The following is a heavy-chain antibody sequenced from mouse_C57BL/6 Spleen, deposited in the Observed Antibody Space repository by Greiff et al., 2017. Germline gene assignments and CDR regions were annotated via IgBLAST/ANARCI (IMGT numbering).Heavy chain of an antibody. V-gene: IGHV1-69*01. CDR2: IDPSDSYT. J-gene: IGHJ1*03. CDR1: GYTFTSYW. D-gene: IGHD2-13*01. Sequence: VQLQQPGAELVMPGASVKLSCKASGYTFTSYWMHWVKQRPGQGLEWIGEIDPSDSYTNYNQKFKGKSTLTVDKSSSTAYMQLSSLTSEDSAVYYCERLTAYWYIDVWGTGTTVTVSS. CDR3: ERLTAYWYIDV.